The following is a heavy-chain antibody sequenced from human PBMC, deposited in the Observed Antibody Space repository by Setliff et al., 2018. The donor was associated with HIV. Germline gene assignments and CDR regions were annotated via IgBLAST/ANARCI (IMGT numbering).Heavy chain of an antibody. CDR3: ARGGAVSADFDS. Sequence: SETLSLTCTVSGGSIRTGAYYWGWIRQPPGKGLEWIGSIYYDGRTFYKPSLKSRLTISVDTSKNQFSLSLNTVTAADTAVYFCARGGAVSADFDSWGQGTLVTVSS. CDR2: IYYDGRT. D-gene: IGHD3-16*01. V-gene: IGHV4-39*07. J-gene: IGHJ5*01. CDR1: GGSIRTGAYY.